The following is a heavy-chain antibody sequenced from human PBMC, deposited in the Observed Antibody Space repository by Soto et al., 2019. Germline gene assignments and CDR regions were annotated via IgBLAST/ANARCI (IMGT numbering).Heavy chain of an antibody. CDR1: GFTFSNAW. Sequence: GGSLRLSCAASGFTFSNAWMNWVRQAPGKGLEWVGRIKSKTDGGTTDYAAPVKGRFTISRDDSKNTLYLQMNSLKTEDTAVNYCTTAIRYCSSTSCYGVSVGAFDIWGQGTMVTVSS. J-gene: IGHJ3*02. V-gene: IGHV3-15*07. D-gene: IGHD2-2*01. CDR3: TTAIRYCSSTSCYGVSVGAFDI. CDR2: IKSKTDGGTT.